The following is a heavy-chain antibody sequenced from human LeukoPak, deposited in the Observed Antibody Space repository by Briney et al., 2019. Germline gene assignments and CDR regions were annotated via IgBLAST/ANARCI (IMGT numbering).Heavy chain of an antibody. Sequence: PSETLSLTCTVSGGSISSYYWSWIRQPPGKGLEWIGYIYYSGSTNYNPSLKSRVTISVDTSKNQFSLKLSSVTAADTAVYYCARAPYYYGSGSYFHDAFDIWGQGTMVTVSS. CDR1: GGSISSYY. CDR3: ARAPYYYGSGSYFHDAFDI. CDR2: IYYSGST. J-gene: IGHJ3*02. D-gene: IGHD3-10*01. V-gene: IGHV4-59*01.